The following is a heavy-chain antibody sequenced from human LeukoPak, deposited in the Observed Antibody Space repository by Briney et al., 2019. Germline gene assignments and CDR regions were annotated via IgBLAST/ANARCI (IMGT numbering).Heavy chain of an antibody. Sequence: PSETLSLTCTVSGGSISSYYWSWIRQPPGKGLEWIGYIYYSGSTNYNPSLKSRVTISVDTSKNQFSLKLSSVTAADTAVYYCARVMTHLLFDYWGQGTLVTVSS. D-gene: IGHD2-2*01. CDR3: ARVMTHLLFDY. J-gene: IGHJ4*02. CDR2: IYYSGST. V-gene: IGHV4-59*12. CDR1: GGSISSYY.